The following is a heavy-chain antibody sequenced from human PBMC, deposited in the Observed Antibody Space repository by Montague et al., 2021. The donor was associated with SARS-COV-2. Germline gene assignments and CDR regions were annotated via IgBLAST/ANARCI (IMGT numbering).Heavy chain of an antibody. D-gene: IGHD3-16*01. CDR1: GVSITSYY. J-gene: IGHJ4*02. V-gene: IGHV4-4*07. Sequence: SETRSLTCSISGVSITSYYWSWVRQSAGKGLEWVGHIYASGSTNYSPSLKSRVRLSIDNPKNQFSLKLESLTAADTAVYYCVRDGGNWYYFDYWGQGALVTVSS. CDR2: IYASGST. CDR3: VRDGGNWYYFDY.